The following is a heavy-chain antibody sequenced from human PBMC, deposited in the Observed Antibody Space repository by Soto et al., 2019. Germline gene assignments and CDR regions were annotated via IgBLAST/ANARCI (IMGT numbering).Heavy chain of an antibody. D-gene: IGHD5-18*01. CDR1: GYPLINYG. V-gene: IGHV1-18*04. CDR3: ARGYSYGSYWYFDL. CDR2: ITPYNGNT. Sequence: XSVKVACKACGYPLINYGFAWVRQAPGQGLEWMGWITPYNGNTNYAQELQGRVTMTTDTSTSTAYMELWSLRSDDTAVYYCARGYSYGSYWYFDLSGRGTLVTVSS. J-gene: IGHJ2*01.